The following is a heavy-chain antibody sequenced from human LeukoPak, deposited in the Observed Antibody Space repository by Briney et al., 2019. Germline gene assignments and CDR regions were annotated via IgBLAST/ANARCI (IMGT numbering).Heavy chain of an antibody. CDR3: ASPQRGIAARPIDY. J-gene: IGHJ4*02. CDR1: GFTFSSYA. D-gene: IGHD6-6*01. V-gene: IGHV3-48*04. CDR2: ISSSGSTI. Sequence: GGSLRLSCAASGFTFSSYAMSWVRQAPGKGLEWVSYISSSGSTIYYADSVKGQFTISRDNAKNSLYLQMNSLRAEDTAVYYCASPQRGIAARPIDYWGQGTLVTVSS.